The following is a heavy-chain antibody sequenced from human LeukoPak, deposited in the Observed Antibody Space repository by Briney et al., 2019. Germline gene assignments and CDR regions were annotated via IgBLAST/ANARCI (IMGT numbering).Heavy chain of an antibody. CDR3: ARGPRGGATRYYFDY. J-gene: IGHJ4*02. Sequence: SVKVSCKASGGTFSSYAISWVRQAPGQGLEWMGRIIPIFGTANYAQKFQGRVTITADKSTSTAYMELSSLRYEDTAVYYCARGPRGGATRYYFDYWGQGTLVTVSS. CDR1: GGTFSSYA. D-gene: IGHD1-26*01. CDR2: IIPIFGTA. V-gene: IGHV1-69*06.